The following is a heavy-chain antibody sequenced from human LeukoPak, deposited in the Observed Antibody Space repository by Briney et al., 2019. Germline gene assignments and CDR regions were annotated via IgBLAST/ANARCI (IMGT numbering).Heavy chain of an antibody. V-gene: IGHV1-18*01. Sequence: ASVKASCKASGYTFTNYGISWVRQTPGQGLEWMGWISAYTGNTNYAQNFQGRVTMTTDTSTSTAFMELRSLRSDDTAVYYCARSGVGYFYDNTGYYPLDYWGQGTLVTVSS. J-gene: IGHJ4*02. CDR3: ARSGVGYFYDNTGYYPLDY. CDR1: GYTFTNYG. CDR2: ISAYTGNT. D-gene: IGHD3-22*01.